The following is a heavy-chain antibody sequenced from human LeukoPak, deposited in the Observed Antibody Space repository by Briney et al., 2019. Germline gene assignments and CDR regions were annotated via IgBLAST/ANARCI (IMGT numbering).Heavy chain of an antibody. V-gene: IGHV5-51*01. CDR3: ARPRYGDYPEYYFDY. J-gene: IGHJ4*02. Sequence: GESLKISCKGSEYSFTNYWIGWVRQMPGKGLEWMGIIYPGDSDTRYSPSFQGQVTISADKSISTAYLQWSSLKASDTAMYYCARPRYGDYPEYYFDYWGQGTLVTVSS. CDR1: EYSFTNYW. CDR2: IYPGDSDT. D-gene: IGHD4-17*01.